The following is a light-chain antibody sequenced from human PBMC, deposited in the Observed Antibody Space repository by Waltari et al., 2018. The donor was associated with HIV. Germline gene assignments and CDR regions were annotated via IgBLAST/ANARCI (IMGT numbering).Light chain of an antibody. CDR1: ALPKPY. J-gene: IGLJ3*02. CDR2: KDK. V-gene: IGLV3-25*03. Sequence: SYELTQPPSVSVSPGQTPRITCSGAALPKPYAYWYQQRPGQAPVWVVYKDKERPSGIPERFSGSSSGTTATLTIIGVQAQDEADYHCQSADSNASLWVFGGGTKLTVL. CDR3: QSADSNASLWV.